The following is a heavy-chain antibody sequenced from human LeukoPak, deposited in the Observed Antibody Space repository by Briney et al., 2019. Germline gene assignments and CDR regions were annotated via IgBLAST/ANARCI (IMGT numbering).Heavy chain of an antibody. CDR1: GFTFSSYA. CDR3: ARDGGYGDYAPLDY. Sequence: GGSLRLSCAASGFTFSSYAMHWVRQAPGKGLEWVAVISYDGSNKYCADSVKGRFTISRDNSKNTLYLQMNSLRAEDTAVYYCARDGGYGDYAPLDYWGQGTLVTVSS. D-gene: IGHD4-17*01. V-gene: IGHV3-30-3*01. CDR2: ISYDGSNK. J-gene: IGHJ4*02.